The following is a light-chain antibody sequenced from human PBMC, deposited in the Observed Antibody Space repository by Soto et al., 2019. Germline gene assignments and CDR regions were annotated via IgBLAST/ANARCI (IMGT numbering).Light chain of an antibody. CDR1: QSISSW. J-gene: IGKJ1*01. Sequence: DIQMTQSPSTLSASVGDRVTITCRASQSISSWLAWYQQKPGKAPKLLIYKAPSLESGVPSRFSGSGSGTEFTLTISSLQPDDFATYLCQQYNSYSKTFGQGTKVEIK. CDR3: QQYNSYSKT. V-gene: IGKV1-5*03. CDR2: KAP.